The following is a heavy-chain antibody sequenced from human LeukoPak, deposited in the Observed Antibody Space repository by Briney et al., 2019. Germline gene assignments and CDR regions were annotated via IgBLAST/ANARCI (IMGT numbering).Heavy chain of an antibody. CDR3: ARTYYYGSGSYYKGFNWFDP. D-gene: IGHD3-10*01. CDR2: IYYSGST. V-gene: IGHV4-59*12. J-gene: IGHJ5*02. Sequence: SETLSLTCTVSGGSISSYFWTWIRQPPGKGLEWIGYIYYSGSTNYNPSLKSRVTISVDTSKNQFSLKLSSVTAADTAVYYCARTYYYGSGSYYKGFNWFDPWGQGTLVTVSS. CDR1: GGSISSYF.